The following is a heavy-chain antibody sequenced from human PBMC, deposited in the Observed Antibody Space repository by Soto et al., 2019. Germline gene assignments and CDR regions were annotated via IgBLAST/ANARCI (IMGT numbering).Heavy chain of an antibody. V-gene: IGHV3-30*18. J-gene: IGHJ4*02. CDR2: ISYDGSNK. CDR1: GFTFSSYG. CDR3: AKGLFTVTHDYFDY. Sequence: QVQLVESGGGVVQPGRSLRLSCAASGFTFSSYGMHWVRQAPGKGLEWVAVISYDGSNKYYADSVKGRFTISRDNSKNTLYLQMNSLRAEETAVYYCAKGLFTVTHDYFDYWGQGTLVTVFS. D-gene: IGHD4-17*01.